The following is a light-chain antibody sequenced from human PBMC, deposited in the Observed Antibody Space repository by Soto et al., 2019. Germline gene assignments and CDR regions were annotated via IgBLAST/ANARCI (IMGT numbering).Light chain of an antibody. CDR3: SSYTSSNTFYV. Sequence: QSALTQPASVSGSPGQSITISCTGTSSDVGGYYYVSWYQHHPGKAPKLMIYQVSNRPSGVSNRFSGSKSGNTASLTISGLQAEDDADYYCSSYTSSNTFYVFGTGTKLTVL. CDR1: SSDVGGYYY. CDR2: QVS. J-gene: IGLJ1*01. V-gene: IGLV2-14*01.